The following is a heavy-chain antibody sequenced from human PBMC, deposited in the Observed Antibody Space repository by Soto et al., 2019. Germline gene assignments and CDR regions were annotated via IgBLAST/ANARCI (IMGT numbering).Heavy chain of an antibody. D-gene: IGHD3-10*01. Sequence: GGSLRLSCTASGFTFNRYAMSWVRQAPGKGLVWVSRSNSDGITTAYADSVKGRFTISRDNAKNTLYLQMNNLRAEDTAVYFCARRNSISSPGAMDVWGQGTMVTVSS. V-gene: IGHV3-74*01. CDR1: GFTFNRYA. CDR2: SNSDGITT. J-gene: IGHJ6*02. CDR3: ARRNSISSPGAMDV.